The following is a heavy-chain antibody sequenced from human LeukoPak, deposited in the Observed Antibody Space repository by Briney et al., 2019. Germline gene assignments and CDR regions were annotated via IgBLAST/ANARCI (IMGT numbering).Heavy chain of an antibody. CDR3: ARLWFREEGGFDY. CDR1: GFTVSSNY. J-gene: IGHJ4*02. CDR2: LYSGGRI. V-gene: IGHV3-53*01. Sequence: GGSLRLSCAASGFTVSSNYMSWVRQAPGKGLEWVSVLYSGGRIYYADSVKGRFTISRDNSKNTLYLQMNSLRAEDTAVYYCARLWFREEGGFDYWGQGTLVTVSS. D-gene: IGHD3-10*01.